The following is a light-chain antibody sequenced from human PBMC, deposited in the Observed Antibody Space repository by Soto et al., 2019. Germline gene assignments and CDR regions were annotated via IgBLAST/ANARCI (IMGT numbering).Light chain of an antibody. CDR3: QPHYTWPPA. V-gene: IGKV3-11*01. CDR2: DAS. Sequence: EIVLTQSPATLSLSPGERATLSCRASQSVGIYLGWYQQRPGQAPRLLIYDASKRAAGIPARFSGSGSGTDFTLTINSLEPEDFAVYYCQPHYTWPPAFGQGTRLEIK. CDR1: QSVGIY. J-gene: IGKJ5*01.